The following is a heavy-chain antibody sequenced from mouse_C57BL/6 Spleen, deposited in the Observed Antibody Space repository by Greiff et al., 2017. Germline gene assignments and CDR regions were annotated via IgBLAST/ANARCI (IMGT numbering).Heavy chain of an antibody. CDR1: GYTFTDYN. Sequence: EVQLQQSGPELVKPGASVKIPCKASGYTFTDYNMDWVKQSHGQSLEWIGDINPNNGGTIYNQKFKGKATLTVDKSSSTAYMELRIRTCEDTAVYYCARTIYDYGSSYGYWDMDDWGTGTSVTVSS. CDR3: ARTIYDYGSSYGYWDMDD. D-gene: IGHD1-1*01. V-gene: IGHV1-18*01. J-gene: IGHJ4*01. CDR2: INPNNGGT.